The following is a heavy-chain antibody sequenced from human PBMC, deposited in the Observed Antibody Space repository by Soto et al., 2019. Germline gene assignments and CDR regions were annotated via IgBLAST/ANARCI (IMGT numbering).Heavy chain of an antibody. Sequence: EVQLVESGGGLVQPGGSLRLSCAASGFTFSSYAMHWVRQAPGKGLEYVSAISSNGGSTYYANSVKGRFTISRDNSKNTLYLQMGSLRAEDMAVYYCARGGMVVVVAATPYYYYGMDVWGQGTTVTVSS. J-gene: IGHJ6*02. V-gene: IGHV3-64*01. CDR1: GFTFSSYA. D-gene: IGHD2-15*01. CDR2: ISSNGGST. CDR3: ARGGMVVVVAATPYYYYGMDV.